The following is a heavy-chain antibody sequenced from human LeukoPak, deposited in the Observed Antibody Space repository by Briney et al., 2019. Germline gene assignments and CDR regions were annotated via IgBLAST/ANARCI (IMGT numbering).Heavy chain of an antibody. CDR3: ARGRGDSRGTSFDS. J-gene: IGHJ4*02. Sequence: PSETLSLTCTVSGDSISIYYWSWIRQPPGKGLEWIGYIYYTGSPTYNPSLKSRLTISIDTSKNQFSLNLISLTAADTAVYYCARGRGDSRGTSFDSWGQGTLVTVSS. D-gene: IGHD3-22*01. CDR2: IYYTGSP. V-gene: IGHV4-59*01. CDR1: GDSISIYY.